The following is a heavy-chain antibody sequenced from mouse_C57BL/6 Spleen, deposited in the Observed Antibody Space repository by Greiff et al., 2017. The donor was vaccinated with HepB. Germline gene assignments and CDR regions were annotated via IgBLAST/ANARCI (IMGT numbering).Heavy chain of an antibody. CDR2: IDPSDSET. Sequence: QVQLQQPGAELVRPGSSVKLSCKASGYTFTSYWMHWVKQRPIQGLEWIGNIDPSDSETHYNQKFKDKATLTVDKSSSTAYMQLSSLSSEDSAVYYCARSGYYGSNWYFDVWGTGTTVTVSS. V-gene: IGHV1-52*01. J-gene: IGHJ1*03. CDR3: ARSGYYGSNWYFDV. CDR1: GYTFTSYW. D-gene: IGHD1-1*01.